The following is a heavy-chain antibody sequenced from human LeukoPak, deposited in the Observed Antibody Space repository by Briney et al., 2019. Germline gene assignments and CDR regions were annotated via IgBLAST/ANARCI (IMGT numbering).Heavy chain of an antibody. Sequence: PSETLSLTCTVSGGSISSSSYYWGWIRQPPGKGLEWIGSIYYSGSTYYNPSLKGRVTISVDTSKNRFSLKLSSVTAADTAVYYCARDFHYYYYMDVWGKGTTVTVSS. V-gene: IGHV4-39*07. CDR1: GGSISSSSYY. J-gene: IGHJ6*03. CDR2: IYYSGST. CDR3: ARDFHYYYYMDV.